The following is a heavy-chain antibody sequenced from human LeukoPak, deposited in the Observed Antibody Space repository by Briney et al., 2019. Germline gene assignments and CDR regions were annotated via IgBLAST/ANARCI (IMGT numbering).Heavy chain of an antibody. CDR3: ARVSGSTNWGSKRGYSYGDKKGAFDI. CDR2: INHSGST. J-gene: IGHJ3*02. CDR1: GGSFSGYY. Sequence: PSETLSLTCAVYGGSFSGYYWSWIRQPPGKGLEWIGEINHSGSTNYNPSLKSRVTISVDTSKNQFSLKLSSVTAADTAVYYCARVSGSTNWGSKRGYSYGDKKGAFDIWGQGTMVTVSS. D-gene: IGHD5-18*01. V-gene: IGHV4-34*01.